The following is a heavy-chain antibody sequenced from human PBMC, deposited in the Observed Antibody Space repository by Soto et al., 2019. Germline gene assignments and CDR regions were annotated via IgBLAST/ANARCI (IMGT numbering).Heavy chain of an antibody. D-gene: IGHD6-19*01. CDR2: ISYDGSNK. Sequence: QVQLVESGGGVVQPGRSLRLSCAASGFTFSSYAMHWVRQAPGKGLEWVAVISYDGSNKYYADSVTGRFTISRDKSKNTLYLQMNSLRAEDTAVYYCASHYSSGWYGYYYYGMDVWGQGTTVTVSS. V-gene: IGHV3-30-3*01. CDR3: ASHYSSGWYGYYYYGMDV. J-gene: IGHJ6*02. CDR1: GFTFSSYA.